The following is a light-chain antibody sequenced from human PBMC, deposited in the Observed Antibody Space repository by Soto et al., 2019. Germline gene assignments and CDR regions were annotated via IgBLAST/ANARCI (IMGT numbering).Light chain of an antibody. CDR1: QSVRSD. CDR3: QQYNNWPRT. Sequence: DTVMTQSPATMSVSPGETATLSCRASQSVRSDLAWYQQKPGQPLRLLIYGASTRAAGIPARFSGSGSGTEFTLTISSLQSEDFAVYHCQQYNNWPRTFGQGTKLEIK. V-gene: IGKV3-15*01. J-gene: IGKJ2*01. CDR2: GAS.